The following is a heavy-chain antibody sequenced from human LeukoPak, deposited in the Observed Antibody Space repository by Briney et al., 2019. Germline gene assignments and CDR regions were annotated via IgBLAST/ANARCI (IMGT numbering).Heavy chain of an antibody. Sequence: PGGSLRLSCAASGLTFSNYGLNWVRQAPRKGLEWASGISGSGARRDYADSVKGRFTISRDNAKNTLYLQMNSLRAEDTAVYYCAKGSREWEVLDAFDIWGQGTMVTVSS. CDR2: ISGSGARR. D-gene: IGHD1-26*01. V-gene: IGHV3-23*01. CDR1: GLTFSNYG. J-gene: IGHJ3*02. CDR3: AKGSREWEVLDAFDI.